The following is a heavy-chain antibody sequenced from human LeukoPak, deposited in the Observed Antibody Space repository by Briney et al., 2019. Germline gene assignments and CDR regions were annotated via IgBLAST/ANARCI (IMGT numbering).Heavy chain of an antibody. CDR1: GGSISSGSYY. CDR2: IYTSGST. J-gene: IGHJ5*02. CDR3: ARNNWDPFLPYNWFDP. D-gene: IGHD1-20*01. V-gene: IGHV4-61*02. Sequence: SETLSLTCTVSGGSISSGSYYWSWIRQPAGKGLEWIGRIYTSGSTNYNPSLKSRVTISVDTSKNQFSLKLSSVTAADTAVYYCARNNWDPFLPYNWFDPWGQGTLVTVSS.